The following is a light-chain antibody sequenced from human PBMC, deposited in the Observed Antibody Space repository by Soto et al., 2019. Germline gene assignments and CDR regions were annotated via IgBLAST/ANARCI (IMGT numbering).Light chain of an antibody. CDR3: QQRSDWPLT. V-gene: IGKV3-11*01. J-gene: IGKJ5*01. CDR1: QSVTSY. CDR2: DVS. Sequence: EIVLTQSPATLSLSPGERATLSCRASQSVTSYLAWYQQKPGQAPRLLIYDVSNRASGIPARFSGSGSETDFTLTISSLEPEDFAVYYCQQRSDWPLTFGQGTLLEIK.